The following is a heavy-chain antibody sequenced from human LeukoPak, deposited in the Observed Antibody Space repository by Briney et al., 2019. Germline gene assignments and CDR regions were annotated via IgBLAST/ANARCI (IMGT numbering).Heavy chain of an antibody. CDR1: GFSFSSYW. V-gene: IGHV3-74*01. J-gene: IGHJ4*02. Sequence: GGSLRLSCAASGFSFSSYWMHWVRQAPGKGLVWVSHINTDGSSTSYADSVKGRFTISRDNAKNTLYLQMNSLRAEDTAVYYCAKVSRHNSRGIIDYWGQGTLVTVSS. CDR3: AKVSRHNSRGIIDY. D-gene: IGHD2/OR15-2a*01. CDR2: INTDGSST.